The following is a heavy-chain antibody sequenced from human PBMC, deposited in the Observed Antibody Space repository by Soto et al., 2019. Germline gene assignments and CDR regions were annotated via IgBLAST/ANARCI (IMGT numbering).Heavy chain of an antibody. CDR2: IYYSGST. J-gene: IGHJ4*02. D-gene: IGHD6-13*01. CDR3: ARALNIAAAGIAVGY. V-gene: IGHV4-30-4*01. CDR1: GGSISSGDYY. Sequence: QVQLQESGPGLVKPSQTLSLTCTVSGGSISSGDYYWSWIRQPPGKGLEWIGYIYYSGSTYYNPSLKSRVTISVDTSKNLFSLKLSSVTAADTAVYYCARALNIAAAGIAVGYWGQGTLVTVSS.